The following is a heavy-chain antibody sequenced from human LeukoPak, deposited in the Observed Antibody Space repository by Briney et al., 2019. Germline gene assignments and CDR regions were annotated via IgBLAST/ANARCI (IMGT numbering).Heavy chain of an antibody. CDR2: INHSGST. D-gene: IGHD4-17*01. Sequence: SSETLSLTCAVYGGSFSGYYWSWIRQPPGKGLEWIGEINHSGSTNYTPSLKSRVTISVDTSKNQFSLKLSSVTAADTAVYYCARGVLNHDYGDSINWFDPWGQGTLVTVSS. CDR3: ARGVLNHDYGDSINWFDP. CDR1: GGSFSGYY. J-gene: IGHJ5*02. V-gene: IGHV4-34*01.